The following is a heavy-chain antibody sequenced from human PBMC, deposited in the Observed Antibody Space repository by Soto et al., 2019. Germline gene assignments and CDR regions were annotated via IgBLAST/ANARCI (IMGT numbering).Heavy chain of an antibody. CDR3: ARGDCSGSSCYSYDY. Sequence: ASVKVSCKASGGTFSSYAIRWVRQAPGQGLEWMGGIIPIFGTANYAQKFQGRVTITADESTNTAYMELSSLRSEDTAVYYCARGDCSGSSCYSYDYWGQGTLVTVSS. CDR1: GGTFSSYA. D-gene: IGHD2-15*01. V-gene: IGHV1-69*13. CDR2: IIPIFGTA. J-gene: IGHJ4*02.